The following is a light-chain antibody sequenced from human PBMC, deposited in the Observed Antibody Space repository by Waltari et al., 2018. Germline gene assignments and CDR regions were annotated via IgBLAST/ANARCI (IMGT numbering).Light chain of an antibody. Sequence: EIVLTQSPGTLSLSPGERATLSCRASKSVSRALAWYQQNPGQAPRLLIYGASNRATCIPDRFSGSGSGTDFSLIISRLEPEDFAVYYCQHYVSLPVTFGQGTKVEIK. CDR3: QHYVSLPVT. CDR2: GAS. J-gene: IGKJ1*01. V-gene: IGKV3-20*01. CDR1: KSVSRA.